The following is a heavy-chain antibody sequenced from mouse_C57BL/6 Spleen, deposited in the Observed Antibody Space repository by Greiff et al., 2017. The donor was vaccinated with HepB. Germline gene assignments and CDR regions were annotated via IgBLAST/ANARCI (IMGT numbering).Heavy chain of an antibody. V-gene: IGHV5-17*01. J-gene: IGHJ3*01. CDR1: GFTFSDYG. D-gene: IGHD2-4*01. CDR2: ISSGSSTI. Sequence: EVQVVESGGGLVKPGGSLKLSCAASGFTFSDYGMHWVRQAPEKGLEWVAYISSGSSTIYYADTVKGRFTISRDNAKNTLFLQMTSLRSEDTAMYYCARGAIYYDYDGVAYWGQGTLVTVSA. CDR3: ARGAIYYDYDGVAY.